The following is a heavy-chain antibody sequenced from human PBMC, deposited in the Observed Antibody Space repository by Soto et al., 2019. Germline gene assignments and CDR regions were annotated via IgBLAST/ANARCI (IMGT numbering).Heavy chain of an antibody. J-gene: IGHJ3*02. CDR3: ARGVSDILTGYYDSYAFDI. Sequence: GGSLRLSCAAAGFHFSSYDMHWVRQATGKGLEWVSAIGTAGDTYYPGSVKGRFTISRENAKNSLYLQMNSLRAGDTAVYYCARGVSDILTGYYDSYAFDIWGQGTMVTVSS. V-gene: IGHV3-13*04. CDR2: IGTAGDT. CDR1: GFHFSSYD. D-gene: IGHD3-9*01.